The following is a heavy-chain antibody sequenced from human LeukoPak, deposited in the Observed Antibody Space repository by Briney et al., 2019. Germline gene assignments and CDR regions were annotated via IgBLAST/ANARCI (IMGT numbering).Heavy chain of an antibody. CDR3: ARAAGRGGSFDFIDF. J-gene: IGHJ4*02. D-gene: IGHD2-15*01. V-gene: IGHV3-30-3*01. CDR2: ISYAGSNK. CDR1: GFTFSSYA. Sequence: GGSLRLSCAASGFTFSSYAMHWVRQAPGKGLEWVAVISYAGSNKYYADSVKGRFTISRDNSKNTLYLQMNSLRAEDTAVYYCARAAGRGGSFDFIDFWGQGTLVTVSS.